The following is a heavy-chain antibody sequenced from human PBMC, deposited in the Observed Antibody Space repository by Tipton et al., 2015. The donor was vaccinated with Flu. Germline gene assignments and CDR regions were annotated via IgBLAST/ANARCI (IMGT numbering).Heavy chain of an antibody. D-gene: IGHD6-19*01. CDR3: ARIQSLLGYTSGWTLSH. J-gene: IGHJ4*02. V-gene: IGHV1-2*02. CDR1: GYTFSDFY. CDR2: INPATGGT. Sequence: QVQLVQSGAEVRKPGTSVRVSCRASGYTFSDFYVHWVRLAPGQGLQWMGWINPATGGTLFAQKFRGRVVMTSDTSINSAYMELRNLRFDDSAIYYCARIQSLLGYTSGWTLSHWGQGSLVTVSS.